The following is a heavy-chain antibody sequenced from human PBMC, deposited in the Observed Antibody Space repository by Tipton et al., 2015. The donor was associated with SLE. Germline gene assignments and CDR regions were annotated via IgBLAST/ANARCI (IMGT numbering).Heavy chain of an antibody. D-gene: IGHD1-7*01. CDR1: GGSIRSTDYY. CDR2: IYYSGTT. V-gene: IGHV4-39*06. Sequence: GLVKPSETLSLTCSVSGGSIRSTDYYWGWIRQSPGKGLEWIGSIYYSGTTFYKPSLKSRVTISLDRFNNQFTLKMTSVTAADTAVYYCANQNWNYYFWGQGNLVTVSS. CDR3: ANQNWNYYF. J-gene: IGHJ4*02.